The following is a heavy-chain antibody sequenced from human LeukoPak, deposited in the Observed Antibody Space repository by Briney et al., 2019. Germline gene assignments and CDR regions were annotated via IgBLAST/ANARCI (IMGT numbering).Heavy chain of an antibody. J-gene: IGHJ4*02. CDR3: AKVPYYDILTGHTSDY. CDR2: ISGSGGST. D-gene: IGHD3-9*01. Sequence: PGGSLRLSCAASGFTVSTYEMNWVRQAPGKGLEWVSAISGSGGSTYYADSVKGRFTISRDNSKNTLYLQMNSLRAEDTAVYYCAKVPYYDILTGHTSDYWGQGTLVTVSS. CDR1: GFTVSTYE. V-gene: IGHV3-23*01.